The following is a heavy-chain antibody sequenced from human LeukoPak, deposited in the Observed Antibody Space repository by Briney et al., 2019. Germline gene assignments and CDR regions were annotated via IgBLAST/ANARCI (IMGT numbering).Heavy chain of an antibody. CDR1: GGSISSSSYY. V-gene: IGHV4-39*07. Sequence: PSETLSLTCTVSGGSISSSSYYWGWIRQPPGKGLEWIGSIYYSGSTYYNPSLKSRVTISVDTSKNQFSLKLSSVTAADTAVYYCATSQDYDILTGYYKGYNWFDPWGQGTLVTVSS. D-gene: IGHD3-9*01. CDR3: ATSQDYDILTGYYKGYNWFDP. J-gene: IGHJ5*02. CDR2: IYYSGST.